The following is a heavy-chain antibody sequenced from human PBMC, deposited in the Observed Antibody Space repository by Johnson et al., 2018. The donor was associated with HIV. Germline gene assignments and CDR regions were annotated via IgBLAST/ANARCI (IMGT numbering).Heavy chain of an antibody. CDR2: ISDSGGNT. Sequence: VQLVESGGGFVQPGGSLRLSCAASASGSAFTFSAFAMSWVRQAPGKGLECVSSISDSGGNTIYYADSVKGRFTISRDNAKNSLYLQINSLRAEDTAVYYCAKDQSPLMTWWDAFDIWGQGTMVTVSS. J-gene: IGHJ3*02. CDR1: ASGSAFTFSAFA. V-gene: IGHV3-23*04. CDR3: AKDQSPLMTWWDAFDI. D-gene: IGHD2-8*02.